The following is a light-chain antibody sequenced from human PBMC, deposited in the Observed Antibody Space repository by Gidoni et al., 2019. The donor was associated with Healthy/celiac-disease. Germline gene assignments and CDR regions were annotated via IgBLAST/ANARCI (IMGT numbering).Light chain of an antibody. CDR3: SSYTSSSTFYV. Sequence: QSALTQPASVSGSPGQSITISCTGTSSDVGGYNYVSWYQQHPVKAPKLMIYDVSNRPSGVSNRFSGSKSGNTASLTISGLQAEDEADYYCSSYTSSSTFYVFGTGTKVTVL. J-gene: IGLJ1*01. CDR2: DVS. V-gene: IGLV2-14*03. CDR1: SSDVGGYNY.